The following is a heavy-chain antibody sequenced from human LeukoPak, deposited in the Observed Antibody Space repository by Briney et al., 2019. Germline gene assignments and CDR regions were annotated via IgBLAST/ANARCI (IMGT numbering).Heavy chain of an antibody. D-gene: IGHD6-19*01. J-gene: IGHJ4*02. CDR1: GFTFSGSS. CDR2: ISSNGVST. V-gene: IGHV3-64D*09. Sequence: GGSLRLSCAASGFTFSGSSIHWVRQAPGKGLEYVSVISSNGVSTYYADSVKGRFTISRDNSKNTLYLQMSSLRAEDTAVYYCVKELRSSGWYGIPDYWGQGTLVTVSS. CDR3: VKELRSSGWYGIPDY.